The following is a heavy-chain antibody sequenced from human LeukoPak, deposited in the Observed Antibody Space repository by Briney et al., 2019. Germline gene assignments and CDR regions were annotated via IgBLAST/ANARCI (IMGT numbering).Heavy chain of an antibody. CDR2: IGTAGDT. D-gene: IGHD6-19*01. Sequence: GGSLRLSCAASGFTFSSYDMHWVRHATGKGLEWVSAIGTAGDTYYPGSVKGRFTISREKTKETLYLQMNSLRAGDTAVYYCARGNMRSGHSYYYYGMDVWGQGTTVTVSS. J-gene: IGHJ6*02. V-gene: IGHV3-13*01. CDR3: ARGNMRSGHSYYYYGMDV. CDR1: GFTFSSYD.